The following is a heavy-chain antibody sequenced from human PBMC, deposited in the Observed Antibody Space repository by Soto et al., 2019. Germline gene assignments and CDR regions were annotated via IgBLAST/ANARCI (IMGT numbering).Heavy chain of an antibody. D-gene: IGHD5-12*01. V-gene: IGHV3-30-3*01. Sequence: GGSLRLSCAASGFTFSSYAMHWVRQAPGKGLEWVAVISYDGSNKYYADSVKGRFTISRDNSKNTLYLQMNSLRAEDTAVYYCVLATSFDYWGQGTLVTVSS. J-gene: IGHJ4*02. CDR2: ISYDGSNK. CDR1: GFTFSSYA. CDR3: VLATSFDY.